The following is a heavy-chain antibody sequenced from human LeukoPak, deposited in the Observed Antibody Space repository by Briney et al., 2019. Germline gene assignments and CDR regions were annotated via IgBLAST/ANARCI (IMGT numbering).Heavy chain of an antibody. D-gene: IGHD6-19*01. CDR2: ITPSGGST. CDR1: GYTFTNYY. V-gene: IGHV1-46*01. J-gene: IGHJ4*02. CDR3: ARGSSSGWYGY. Sequence: GASVKVSCKASGYTFTNYYMHWVRQAPGQGLEWLGLITPSGGSTWYAQKFQGRVTMTRDMSTSTDYMELSSLRSEDTAVYYCARGSSSGWYGYWGQGTLVTVSS.